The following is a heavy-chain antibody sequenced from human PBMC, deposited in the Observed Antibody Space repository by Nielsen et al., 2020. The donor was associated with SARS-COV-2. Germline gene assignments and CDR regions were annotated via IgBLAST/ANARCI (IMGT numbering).Heavy chain of an antibody. Sequence: GESLKISCAASGFTFSSYWMHWVRQAPGKGLVWVSRINSDGSSTSYADSVKGRFTISRDNAKNTLYLQMNSLRAEDTAVYYCARDFLGGYDFWSGYYSGYYYYYGMDVWGQGTTVTVSS. J-gene: IGHJ6*02. CDR2: INSDGSST. CDR3: ARDFLGGYDFWSGYYSGYYYYYGMDV. V-gene: IGHV3-74*01. CDR1: GFTFSSYW. D-gene: IGHD3-3*01.